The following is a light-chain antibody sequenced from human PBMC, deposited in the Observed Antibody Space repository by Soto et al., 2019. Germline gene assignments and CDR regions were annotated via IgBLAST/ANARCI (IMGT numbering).Light chain of an antibody. CDR1: QSVLYNSNNKNY. CDR2: WAS. J-gene: IGKJ1*01. CDR3: QQYYSTPWT. Sequence: DIVMTQSPDSLAVSLGERATINCKSSQSVLYNSNNKNYLAWYQQKAGQPPKFLIYWASTRESGVPDRFSGSGSGTDFTLTISSLQAEDVAVYYCQQYYSTPWTFGQGTKVDI. V-gene: IGKV4-1*01.